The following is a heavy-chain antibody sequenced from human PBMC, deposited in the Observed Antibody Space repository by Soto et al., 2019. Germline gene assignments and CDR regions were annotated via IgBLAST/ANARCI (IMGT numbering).Heavy chain of an antibody. CDR2: ICSNANT. J-gene: IGHJ5*02. D-gene: IGHD3-3*01. CDR1: GGTISGYY. CDR3: ARGQRFSDWFDP. Sequence: SETLSLTGSVSGGTISGYYWTWVRQPAGKGVEWIGRICSNANTKYNPSLHSRVTMSLDTSNNQFSLRLTSVTAADTAVYYCARGQRFSDWFDPWGQGTLVTVSS. V-gene: IGHV4-4*07.